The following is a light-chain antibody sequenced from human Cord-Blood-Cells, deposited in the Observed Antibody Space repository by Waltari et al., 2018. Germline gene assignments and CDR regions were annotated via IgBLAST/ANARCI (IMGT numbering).Light chain of an antibody. CDR2: GAS. CDR1: QSVSSN. V-gene: IGKV3-15*01. CDR3: QQYNNWPPRT. Sequence: EIVMTQSPATLSVSPGERATLSCRASQSVSSNLAWYQQKPGQAPRLLIYGASTRATGIPARFSGSESGTEFTLTISSLQSEDCAVYYCQQYNNWPPRTFGQGTKVEIK. J-gene: IGKJ1*01.